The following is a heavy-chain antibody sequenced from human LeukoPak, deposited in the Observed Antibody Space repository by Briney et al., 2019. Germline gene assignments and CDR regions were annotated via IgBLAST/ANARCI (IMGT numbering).Heavy chain of an antibody. J-gene: IGHJ4*02. CDR2: INPSGGST. Sequence: ASVKVSCKASGYTFTSYYMHWVRQAPGQGLEWMGIINPSGGSTSYAQKFQGRVTMTRDTSTSTVYMELSSLRSEDTAVYYCAREKGPWIQLWLNPFDYWGQGTLVTVSS. CDR1: GYTFTSYY. CDR3: AREKGPWIQLWLNPFDY. V-gene: IGHV1-46*03. D-gene: IGHD5-18*01.